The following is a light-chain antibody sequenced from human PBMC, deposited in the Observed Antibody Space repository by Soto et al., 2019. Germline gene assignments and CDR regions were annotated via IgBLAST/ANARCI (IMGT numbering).Light chain of an antibody. CDR2: DVT. J-gene: IGLJ1*01. V-gene: IGLV2-14*01. CDR3: SSHSKLTPYV. CDR1: SSDVGAYNY. Sequence: QSVLTQPASVSGSPGQSITISRTGTSSDVGAYNYVSWYQQHPGKAPKLMIYDVTNRPSGVSNRFSGSKSDNTASLTISGLQAEDEADYFCSSHSKLTPYVFGTGTKVTVL.